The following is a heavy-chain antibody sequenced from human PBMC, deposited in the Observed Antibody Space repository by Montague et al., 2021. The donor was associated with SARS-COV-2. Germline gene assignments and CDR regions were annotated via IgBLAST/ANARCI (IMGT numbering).Heavy chain of an antibody. CDR1: GGSISTGSYY. J-gene: IGHJ4*02. V-gene: IGHV4-39*01. CDR2: IYYSGDT. Sequence: SETLSLTCSFSGGSISTGSYYWGWLRQPPRMGLEWIGSIYYSGDTYHYPSLKSRVTISVDTSKNPFSLRLSSVTAADTAVYYCVRGGDYTDYGRVDYWGQGTLVIVSS. CDR3: VRGGDYTDYGRVDY. D-gene: IGHD4-11*01.